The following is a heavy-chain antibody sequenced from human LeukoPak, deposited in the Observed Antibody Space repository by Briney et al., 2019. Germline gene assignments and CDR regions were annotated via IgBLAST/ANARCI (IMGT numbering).Heavy chain of an antibody. J-gene: IGHJ4*02. Sequence: GGTLRLSRAASGFTFSSYSMNWVRQAPGKGLEWVSYISSSSCTIYYADSVKGRFTISRDNAKNSLYLQMNSLRAEDTAVYFCARDPRKSSSWYWDYWGQGTLVTVSS. V-gene: IGHV3-48*01. CDR3: ARDPRKSSSWYWDY. CDR2: ISSSSCTI. CDR1: GFTFSSYS. D-gene: IGHD6-13*01.